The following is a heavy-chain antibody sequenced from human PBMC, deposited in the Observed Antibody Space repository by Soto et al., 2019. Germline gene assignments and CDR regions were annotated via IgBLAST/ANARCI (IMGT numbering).Heavy chain of an antibody. CDR1: GFTFRNAW. V-gene: IGHV3-15*07. D-gene: IGHD5-12*01. CDR2: IKSKTDGGTT. J-gene: IGHJ4*02. CDR3: TPEIFTTIRAEWY. Sequence: PGGSLGLSSAASGFTFRNAWMNWVRQAPGKGLEWVGRIKSKTDGGTTDYAAPVKGRFTISRDDSKNTLYLQMNSLKTEDTAVFYCTPEIFTTIRAEWYWGQGTLVTVSS.